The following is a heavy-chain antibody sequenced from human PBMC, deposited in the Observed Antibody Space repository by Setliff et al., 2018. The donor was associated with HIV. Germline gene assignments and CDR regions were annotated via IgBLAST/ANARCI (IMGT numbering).Heavy chain of an antibody. Sequence: PSETLSLTCAVYGGSFSGYYWSWIRQPPGKGLEWIGEINHSGSTNYNPSLKSRVTMSIETSKNQFSLKLTSVTAADTAVYYCARDDDKLFDYWGQGALVTVSS. V-gene: IGHV4-34*01. CDR2: INHSGST. CDR1: GGSFSGYY. D-gene: IGHD3-22*01. J-gene: IGHJ4*02. CDR3: ARDDDKLFDY.